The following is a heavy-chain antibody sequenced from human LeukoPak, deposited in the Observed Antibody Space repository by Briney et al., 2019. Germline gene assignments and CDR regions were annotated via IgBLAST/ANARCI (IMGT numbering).Heavy chain of an antibody. V-gene: IGHV1-69*13. CDR1: GGTFSSYA. CDR3: AREASGYDYFDY. Sequence: SVKVSCKASGGTFSSYAISWVRQAPGQGLEWMGGIIPIFGTANYAQKFQGRVTITADESTSTAYMELSSLRSEDTAVYYCAREASGYDYFDYWGQGTLVTVSS. CDR2: IIPIFGTA. D-gene: IGHD5-12*01. J-gene: IGHJ4*02.